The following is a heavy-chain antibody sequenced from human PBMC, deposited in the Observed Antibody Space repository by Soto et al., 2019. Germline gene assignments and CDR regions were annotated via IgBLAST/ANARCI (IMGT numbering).Heavy chain of an antibody. D-gene: IGHD1-26*01. CDR3: GRGVGAIYYYSYGMDV. CDR1: GGSFSCYY. CDR2: INHSGST. J-gene: IGHJ6*04. Sequence: SETLSLTCAVYGGSFSCYYWSWIRQPPGKGLEWIGEINHSGSTNYNPSLKSRVTISVDTSKNQFSLKLSSVTAADTAVYYCGRGVGAIYYYSYGMDVWGKGPTVTVSP. V-gene: IGHV4-34*01.